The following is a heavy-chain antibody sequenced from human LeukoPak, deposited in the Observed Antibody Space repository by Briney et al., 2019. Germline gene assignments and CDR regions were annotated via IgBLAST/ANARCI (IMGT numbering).Heavy chain of an antibody. CDR1: GGSFSAYY. CDR3: AREGPWGGYDILTGYYDYYYYGMDV. D-gene: IGHD3-9*01. J-gene: IGHJ6*02. Sequence: SETLSLTCAVYGGSFSAYYWSWIRQPAGKGLEWIGRIYTSGSTNYNPSLKSRVTMSVDTSKNQFSLKLSSVPAADTAVYYCAREGPWGGYDILTGYYDYYYYGMDVWGQGTTVTVSS. CDR2: IYTSGST. V-gene: IGHV4-4*07.